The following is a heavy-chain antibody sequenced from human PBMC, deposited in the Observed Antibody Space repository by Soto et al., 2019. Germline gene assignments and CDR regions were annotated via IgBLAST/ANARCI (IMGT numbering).Heavy chain of an antibody. CDR3: ARDRGYGGDYFDY. V-gene: IGHV3-11*01. Sequence: PGGSLRLSCAASGFTFSDFYMIWIRRAPGKGLEWVSYIHSSGDTMYYADSVKGRFTISRDNAKNSLYLQMNSLRAEDTAVYYCARDRGYGGDYFDYWGQGTLVTVSS. CDR2: IHSSGDTM. D-gene: IGHD3-10*01. CDR1: GFTFSDFY. J-gene: IGHJ4*02.